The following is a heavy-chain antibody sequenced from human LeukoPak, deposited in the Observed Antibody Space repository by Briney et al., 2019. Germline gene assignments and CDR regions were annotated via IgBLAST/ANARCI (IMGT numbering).Heavy chain of an antibody. CDR2: ISTSGGSS. V-gene: IGHV3-23*01. CDR3: AIMHPYYDGSGYWVQ. D-gene: IGHD3-22*01. Sequence: PGESLRLSCAASGFTFSSYAMSRVRQAPGKGLEWVSGISTSGGSSSYADSVKGRFTISRDNPRNTLYMQMNSLRAEDTALYYCAIMHPYYDGSGYWVQWGQGTLVTVSS. CDR1: GFTFSSYA. J-gene: IGHJ4*02.